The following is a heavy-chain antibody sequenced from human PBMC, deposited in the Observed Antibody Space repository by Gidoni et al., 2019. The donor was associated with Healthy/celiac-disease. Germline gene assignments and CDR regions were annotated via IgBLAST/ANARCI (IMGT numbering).Heavy chain of an antibody. V-gene: IGHV1-69*01. J-gene: IGHJ4*02. D-gene: IGHD1-26*01. Sequence: QVQLVQSGAEVKKPGSSVKVSCKASGGTFSSYAISWVRHAPGQGLEWMGGIIPIFGTANYAQKFQGRVTITADESTSTAYMELSSLRSEDTAVYYCARDLSGSYYYYFDYWGQGTLVTVSS. CDR2: IIPIFGTA. CDR1: GGTFSSYA. CDR3: ARDLSGSYYYYFDY.